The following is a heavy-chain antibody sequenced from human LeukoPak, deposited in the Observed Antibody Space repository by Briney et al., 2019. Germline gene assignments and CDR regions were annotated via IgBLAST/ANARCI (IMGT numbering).Heavy chain of an antibody. CDR3: ARGGGDYKY. J-gene: IGHJ4*02. Sequence: SETLSLTCAVYGGSFSGYYWSWIRQPPGKGLEWIGEINHSGSTNYNPSLKSRATISVDTSKNQFSLKLSSVTAADTAVYYCARGGGDYKYWGQGTLVTVSS. CDR2: INHSGST. V-gene: IGHV4-34*01. D-gene: IGHD4-17*01. CDR1: GGSFSGYY.